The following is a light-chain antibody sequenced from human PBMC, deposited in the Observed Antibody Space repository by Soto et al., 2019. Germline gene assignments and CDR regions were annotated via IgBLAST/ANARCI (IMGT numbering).Light chain of an antibody. CDR1: SSNIGSNT. J-gene: IGLJ2*01. Sequence: QSVLTQPPSASGTPGPRVTLSCSGSSSNIGSNTVNWYQQLPGTAHKLLIYSNNQRPSGVPDRFSGSKSGTSASLAISGRQSEDEADYYCAAWDDSLNGVVFGGGTKLTVL. V-gene: IGLV1-44*01. CDR3: AAWDDSLNGVV. CDR2: SNN.